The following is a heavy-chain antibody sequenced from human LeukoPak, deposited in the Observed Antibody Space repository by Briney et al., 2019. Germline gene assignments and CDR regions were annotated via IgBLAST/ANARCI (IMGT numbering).Heavy chain of an antibody. CDR1: GFTFSTYA. CDR2: ISGSGGST. CDR3: AKDWSRGYSDY. D-gene: IGHD3-10*01. J-gene: IGHJ4*02. Sequence: GGSLRLSCAASGFTFSTYAMSWVRQAPGKGLEWVSTISGSGGSTYYADSVKGQFTISRDNSKNTLYLQMNSLRAEDTAVYHCAKDWSRGYSDYWGQGTLVTVSS. V-gene: IGHV3-23*01.